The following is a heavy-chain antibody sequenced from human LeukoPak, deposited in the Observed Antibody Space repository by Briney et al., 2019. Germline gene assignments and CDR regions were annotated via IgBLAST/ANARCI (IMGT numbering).Heavy chain of an antibody. J-gene: IGHJ4*02. CDR2: IYYSGSS. Sequence: KPSETLSLTCTVSGGSISSYYWNWVRQPPGKGLEWIGYIYYSGSSNYNPSLKSRVTISVDTSKNQFSLKLSSVTAADTAVYYCARGETRNYFDYWGQGTLVTVS. CDR3: ARGETRNYFDY. CDR1: GGSISSYY. V-gene: IGHV4-59*01.